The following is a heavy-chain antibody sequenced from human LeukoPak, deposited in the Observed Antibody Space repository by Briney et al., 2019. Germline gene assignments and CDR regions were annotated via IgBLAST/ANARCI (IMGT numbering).Heavy chain of an antibody. CDR2: INPNSGGT. D-gene: IGHD1-26*01. J-gene: IGHJ4*02. CDR3: ARDLGTYTFDFDY. Sequence: VKVSCKASGYTFTGYYMHWVRQAPGQGLEWMGWINPNSGGTNYAQKFQGRVTMTRDTSISTAYMELSRLRSDDTAMYYCARDLGTYTFDFDYWGQGTLVTVSS. V-gene: IGHV1-2*02. CDR1: GYTFTGYY.